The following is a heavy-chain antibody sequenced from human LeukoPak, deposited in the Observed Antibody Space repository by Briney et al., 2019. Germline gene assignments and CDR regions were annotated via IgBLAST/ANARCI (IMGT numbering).Heavy chain of an antibody. CDR2: ISSSSSYI. CDR1: GFTFSSYS. Sequence: GGSLRLSCAASGFTFSSYSMNWVRQAPGKGLEWVSSISSSSSYIYYADSVKGRFTISRDNAKNSLYLQMNSLRAEDTALYYCAREVSAAGIHLDYWGRGTLVTVSS. V-gene: IGHV3-21*04. CDR3: AREVSAAGIHLDY. J-gene: IGHJ4*02. D-gene: IGHD6-13*01.